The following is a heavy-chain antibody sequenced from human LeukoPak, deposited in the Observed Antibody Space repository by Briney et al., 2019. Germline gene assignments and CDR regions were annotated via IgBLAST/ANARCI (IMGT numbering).Heavy chain of an antibody. D-gene: IGHD3-9*01. V-gene: IGHV1-46*01. CDR2: INPSGGST. CDR3: ARVSYDILTGDYYMDV. J-gene: IGHJ6*03. Sequence: ASVTVSCKASGYTFTSYYMHWVRQAPGQGLEWMGIINPSGGSTSYAQKFQGRVTMTRDMSTSTVYMELSSLRSEDTAVYYCARVSYDILTGDYYMDVWGKGTTVTVSS. CDR1: GYTFTSYY.